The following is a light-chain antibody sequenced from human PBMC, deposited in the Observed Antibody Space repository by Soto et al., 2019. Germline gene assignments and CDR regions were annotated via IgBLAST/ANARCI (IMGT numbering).Light chain of an antibody. Sequence: QSALTQPASVSGSPGQSITISCTGTTSDIGRYNYVSWYQHHPGKAPKLIIYEVIHRPSGVSDRFSGSKSGDTASLTISGLQADDEAQYYCTSYTRSSALVFGGGTKLTVL. CDR1: TSDIGRYNY. CDR3: TSYTRSSALV. V-gene: IGLV2-14*01. J-gene: IGLJ2*01. CDR2: EVI.